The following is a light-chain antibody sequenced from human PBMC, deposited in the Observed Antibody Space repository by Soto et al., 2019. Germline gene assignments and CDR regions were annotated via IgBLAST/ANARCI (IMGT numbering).Light chain of an antibody. V-gene: IGKV3D-20*02. CDR2: GAS. CDR1: QSLSINS. Sequence: EIVLTQSPGTLSLSPGERATLSCRASQSLSINSLAWYQQKPGQSPRLLVYGASTRDTGIPDRFRGSGSGTDFALTISSLEPEDFAVYYCQERTGWPPWTFGQGTKVEIE. CDR3: QERTGWPPWT. J-gene: IGKJ1*01.